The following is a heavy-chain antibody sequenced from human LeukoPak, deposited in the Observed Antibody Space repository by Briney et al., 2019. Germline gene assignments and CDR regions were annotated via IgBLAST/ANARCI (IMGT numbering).Heavy chain of an antibody. CDR3: ARFQLAYGFDP. CDR2: LYTGGSV. CDR1: GFTVNSNY. D-gene: IGHD4-17*01. Sequence: PGGSLRLSCAASGFTVNSNYMSWVRQAPGKGLEWVSVLYTGGSVYYAGSVKGRFTISRDSSKNTLYLQMNSLRAEDTAIYYCARFQLAYGFDPWGQGTLVTVSS. J-gene: IGHJ5*02. V-gene: IGHV3-53*01.